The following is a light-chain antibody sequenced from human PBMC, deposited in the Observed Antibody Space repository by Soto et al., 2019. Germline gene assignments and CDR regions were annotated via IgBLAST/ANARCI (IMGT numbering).Light chain of an antibody. CDR1: SSDVGDYNY. J-gene: IGLJ1*01. V-gene: IGLV2-14*01. CDR3: SSYTSSTTRV. Sequence: QSALTQPASVSGSPGQSITISCTGTSSDVGDYNYVSWYQQNPGKAPKLMIYDVSNRPSGVSNRFSGSKSGSTASLTISGLQPEDEADYYCSSYTSSTTRVFGTGTKLTVL. CDR2: DVS.